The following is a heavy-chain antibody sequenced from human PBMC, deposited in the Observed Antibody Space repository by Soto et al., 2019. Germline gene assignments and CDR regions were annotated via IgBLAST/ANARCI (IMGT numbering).Heavy chain of an antibody. CDR3: ARRGCDSIFGSLDY. J-gene: IGHJ4*02. CDR1: GGSIASDS. CDR2: IYDYGSS. D-gene: IGHD2-21*02. Sequence: NPSETLSLTCTVSGGSIASDSWTWIRQPPGKAMEWIGYIYDYGSSHYNPSLESRVAFSVDTSKNQFSLKLTSVTAADTAVYYCARRGCDSIFGSLDYWGQGTLVTVSS. V-gene: IGHV4-59*12.